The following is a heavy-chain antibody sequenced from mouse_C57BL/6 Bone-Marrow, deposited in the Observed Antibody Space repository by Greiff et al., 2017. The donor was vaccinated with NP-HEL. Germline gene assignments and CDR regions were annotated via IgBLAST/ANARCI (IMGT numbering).Heavy chain of an antibody. CDR2: ISYDGSN. Sequence: EVHLVESGPGLVKPSQSLSLTCSVTGYSITSGYYWNWIRQFPGNKLEWMGYISYDGSNNYNPSLKNRISITRDTSKNQFFLKLNSVTTEDTATYYCAREGLRSWGQGTLVTVSA. J-gene: IGHJ3*01. CDR1: GYSITSGYY. V-gene: IGHV3-6*01. D-gene: IGHD3-1*01. CDR3: AREGLRS.